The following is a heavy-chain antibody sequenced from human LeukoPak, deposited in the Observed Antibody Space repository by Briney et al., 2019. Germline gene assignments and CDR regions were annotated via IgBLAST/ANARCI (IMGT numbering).Heavy chain of an antibody. V-gene: IGHV1-69*01. Sequence: SSVKVSCKASGCTFSSYAIRWVRQAPGQGLEWMGGIIPIFGIANYAQKFQGRVTITADESTSTAYMELSSLRSEDTAVYYCARSDGYSSGPTDYWGQGTLVTVSS. CDR1: GCTFSSYA. J-gene: IGHJ4*02. CDR3: ARSDGYSSGPTDY. D-gene: IGHD6-19*01. CDR2: IIPIFGIA.